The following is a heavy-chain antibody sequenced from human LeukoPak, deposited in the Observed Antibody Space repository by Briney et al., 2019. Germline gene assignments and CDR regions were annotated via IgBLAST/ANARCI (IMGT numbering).Heavy chain of an antibody. D-gene: IGHD6-13*01. CDR2: ISSIRNYI. CDR1: KFTFSDYS. V-gene: IGHV3-21*01. J-gene: IGHJ4*02. CDR3: ARGPGRSSWSRTLEGGYYFDY. Sequence: PGRSLRLSSPASKFTFSDYSMSWVRPAQGKGLEWVSSISSIRNYIYYADSVKGRFTASRDNAKNSLYLQMNSLRGEDTAVYYCARGPGRSSWSRTLEGGYYFDYWGQGTLVTVSS.